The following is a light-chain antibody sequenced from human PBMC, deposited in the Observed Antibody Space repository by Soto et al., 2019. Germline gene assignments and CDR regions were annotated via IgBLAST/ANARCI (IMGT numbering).Light chain of an antibody. V-gene: IGLV2-8*01. J-gene: IGLJ1*01. CDR1: SRDVGGYNY. CDR3: SSYAGSTHSV. CDR2: EVS. Sequence: PTATVSTLVAVTTSNTETSRDVGGYNYVSWYQQHPGKAPKLIIYEVSKRPPGVPDRFSGSKSGNTASLTVSGLQAEDEADFYCSSYAGSTHSVFGTGNKVTVL.